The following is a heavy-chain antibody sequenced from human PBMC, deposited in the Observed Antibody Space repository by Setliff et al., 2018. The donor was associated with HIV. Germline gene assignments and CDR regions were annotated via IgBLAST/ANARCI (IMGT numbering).Heavy chain of an antibody. CDR1: GGSISSYY. V-gene: IGHV4-59*01. CDR3: ARDRGRGSGSPTRKYYYYGMDV. D-gene: IGHD3-10*01. Sequence: SETLSLTCTVSGGSISSYYWSWIRQPPGKGLEWIGSIYYSGSINYNPSLESRVTISVDTSKNKYSLKLRSVTTADTAVYYCARDRGRGSGSPTRKYYYYGMDVWGQGTTVTVSS. CDR2: IYYSGSI. J-gene: IGHJ6*02.